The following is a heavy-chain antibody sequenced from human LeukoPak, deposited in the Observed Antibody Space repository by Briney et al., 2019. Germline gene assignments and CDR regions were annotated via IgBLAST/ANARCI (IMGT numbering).Heavy chain of an antibody. CDR2: ISGSGGST. Sequence: GGSMRLSCAASGFTFSSYWMSWVRQAPGKGLEWVSAISGSGGSTYYADSVKGRFTISRDNSKNTLYLQMNSLRAEDTAVYYCAKNKWELLGLYAFDIWGQGTMVTVSS. V-gene: IGHV3-23*01. D-gene: IGHD1-26*01. CDR3: AKNKWELLGLYAFDI. J-gene: IGHJ3*02. CDR1: GFTFSSYW.